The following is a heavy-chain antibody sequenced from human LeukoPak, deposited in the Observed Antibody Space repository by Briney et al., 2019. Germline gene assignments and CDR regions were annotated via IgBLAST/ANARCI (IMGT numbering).Heavy chain of an antibody. Sequence: GGSLRLSCAVSGLTFDDYAMHWVRQVPGKGLEWVSGISWNSDTIDLADSVKGRFTISRDNAKNSLYLQMNSLRAEDTAVYYCARDRQQQLDDYYYYYMDVWGKGTTVTVSS. CDR1: GLTFDDYA. V-gene: IGHV3-9*01. D-gene: IGHD6-13*01. J-gene: IGHJ6*03. CDR3: ARDRQQQLDDYYYYYMDV. CDR2: ISWNSDTI.